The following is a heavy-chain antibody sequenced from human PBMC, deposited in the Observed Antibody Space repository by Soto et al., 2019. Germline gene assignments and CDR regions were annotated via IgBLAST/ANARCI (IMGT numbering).Heavy chain of an antibody. CDR2: IYRGGST. V-gene: IGHV3-53*01. CDR1: GFTASSNY. D-gene: IGHD2-15*01. Sequence: EVQLVESGGGLIQPGGSLRLSCAASGFTASSNYMSWVRQAPGKGLERVSAIYRGGSTYDADSVKGRFTISRDNSKNTLYLQMNSLRAEDTAVYYCARLVVVVVAAKDWYFDLWGRGTLVTVSS. J-gene: IGHJ2*01. CDR3: ARLVVVVVAAKDWYFDL.